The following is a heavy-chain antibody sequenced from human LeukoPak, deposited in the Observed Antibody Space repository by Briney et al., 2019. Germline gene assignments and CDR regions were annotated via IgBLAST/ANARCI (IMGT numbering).Heavy chain of an antibody. Sequence: GGSLRLSCAASGFTFSSYAMSWVRQAPGKGLEWVSAISGSGGSTYYADSVKGRFTISRDNSKNTLYLQMNSLRAEDTAVYYCAKGIHYCGSGSYCFDYWGQGTLVTVSS. CDR1: GFTFSSYA. J-gene: IGHJ4*02. V-gene: IGHV3-23*01. CDR2: ISGSGGST. CDR3: AKGIHYCGSGSYCFDY. D-gene: IGHD3-10*01.